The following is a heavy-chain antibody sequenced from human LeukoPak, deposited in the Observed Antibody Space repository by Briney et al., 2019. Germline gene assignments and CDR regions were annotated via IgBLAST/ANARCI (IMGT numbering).Heavy chain of an antibody. CDR1: GYSFTSYW. J-gene: IGHJ4*02. Sequence: GESLKISCKGSGYSFTSYWISWVRQMPGKGLEWMGRIDPSDSYTNYSPSFQGHVTTSADKSISTAYLQWSSLKASDTAMYYCAWGSGGAFDYWGQGTLVTVSS. CDR3: AWGSGGAFDY. CDR2: IDPSDSYT. D-gene: IGHD3-10*01. V-gene: IGHV5-10-1*01.